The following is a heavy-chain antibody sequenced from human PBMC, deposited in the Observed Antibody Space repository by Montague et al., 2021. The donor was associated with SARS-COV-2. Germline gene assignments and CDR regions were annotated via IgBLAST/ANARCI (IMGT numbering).Heavy chain of an antibody. CDR2: IYHSGST. CDR1: GGPITSHY. D-gene: IGHD3-10*01. CDR3: ARHTSERITMVQAFDI. Sequence: SETLSLTCAVSGGPITSHYWNWIRQPPGKGLEYIGYIYHSGSTTYNPSLKSRVSISVDASKNQFSLKLRSVTAADTAVYYCARHTSERITMVQAFDIWGQGTMVTVSS. V-gene: IGHV4-59*11. J-gene: IGHJ3*02.